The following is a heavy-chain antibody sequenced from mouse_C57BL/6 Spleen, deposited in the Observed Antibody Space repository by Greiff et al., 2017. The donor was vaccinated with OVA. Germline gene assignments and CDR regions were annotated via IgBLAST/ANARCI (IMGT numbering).Heavy chain of an antibody. CDR2: IHPNSGST. Sequence: QVQLQQPGAELVKPGASVKLSCKASGYTLTSYWMHWVKQRPGQGLEWIGMIHPNSGSTNYNEKFKSKATLTVDKSSSTAYMQLSSLTSEDSAVYYCAREGGGTAGWYFDYWGQGTTLTVSS. CDR1: GYTLTSYW. V-gene: IGHV1-64*01. J-gene: IGHJ2*01. CDR3: AREGGGTAGWYFDY. D-gene: IGHD3-3*01.